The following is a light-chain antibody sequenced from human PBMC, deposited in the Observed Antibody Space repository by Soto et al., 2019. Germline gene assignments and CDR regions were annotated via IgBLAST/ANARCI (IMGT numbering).Light chain of an antibody. CDR3: QSYDSSLCGSV. V-gene: IGLV1-40*01. CDR1: RSNIGAGYD. J-gene: IGLJ3*02. Sequence: QSVLTQPPSVSGTPRQRVTISCTGNRSNIGAGYDVHWYQQLPGTAPKLLIYGNSNRPSGVPDRFSGSTSGTSASLAITGLQAEDEADYYCQSYDSSLCGSVFGGGTKVTVL. CDR2: GNS.